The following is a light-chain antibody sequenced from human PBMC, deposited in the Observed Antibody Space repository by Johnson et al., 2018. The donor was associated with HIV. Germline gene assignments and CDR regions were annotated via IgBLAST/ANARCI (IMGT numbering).Light chain of an antibody. CDR3: GKWDSSLSTYYG. CDR1: SSDMGNYA. J-gene: IGLJ1*01. CDR2: ENN. V-gene: IGLV1-51*02. Sequence: QSVLTQAPSVSAAPGQKVTISCSGSSSDMGNYAVSWYQQLPGTAPKLLIYENNKRPSGIPDRFSGSKSGTSATLGITGLQTGDEADYYCGKWDSSLSTYYGVGTGTKVTVL.